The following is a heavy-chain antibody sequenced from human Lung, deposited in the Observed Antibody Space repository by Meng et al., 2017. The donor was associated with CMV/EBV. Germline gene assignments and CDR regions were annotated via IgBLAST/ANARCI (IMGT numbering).Heavy chain of an antibody. CDR3: AKEGKSVYSGSSYAS. CDR2: IRFDGSEK. V-gene: IGHV3-30*02. J-gene: IGHJ4*02. CDR1: GFAFSSYG. D-gene: IGHD1-26*01. Sequence: GESLKISCAASGFAFSSYGMHWVRQAPGKGLEWVVFIRFDGSEKYYADSVKGRFTISRDNSKNTVYLQMESLRAEDAAVYYYAKEGKSVYSGSSYASWGQGXLVTVSS.